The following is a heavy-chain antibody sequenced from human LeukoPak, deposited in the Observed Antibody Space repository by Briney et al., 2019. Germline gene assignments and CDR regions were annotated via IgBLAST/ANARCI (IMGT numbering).Heavy chain of an antibody. D-gene: IGHD1-14*01. CDR3: ARVRPGLDRGRYYYYMDV. V-gene: IGHV4-59*01. CDR1: GGSISSY. J-gene: IGHJ6*03. Sequence: SETLSLTCTVSGGSISSYWSWLRQPPGKGLEWIGYIYYSGSTNYNPSLESRVTISVDTSKNQFSLRLSSVTAADTAVYYCARVRPGLDRGRYYYYMDVWGKGTTVTVSS. CDR2: IYYSGST.